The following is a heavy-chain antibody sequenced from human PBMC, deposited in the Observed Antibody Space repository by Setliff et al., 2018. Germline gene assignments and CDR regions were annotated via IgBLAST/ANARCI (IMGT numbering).Heavy chain of an antibody. CDR1: GYTFTSYG. V-gene: IGHV1-18*01. Sequence: ASVKVSCKASGYTFTSYGINWVRQAPGQGLEWMGWISIYNGNTNYAQKLQGRVTMTTDTSTSTAYMELGSLRSDDTAVYYCARGIAAVGTSYYFDYWSQGTLVTVSS. CDR3: ARGIAAVGTSYYFDY. J-gene: IGHJ4*02. CDR2: ISIYNGNT. D-gene: IGHD6-13*01.